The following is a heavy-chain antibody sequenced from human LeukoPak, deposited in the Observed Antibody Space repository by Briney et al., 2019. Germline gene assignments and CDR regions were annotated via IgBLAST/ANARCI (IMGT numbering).Heavy chain of an antibody. CDR1: GGSISSSSYY. CDR2: IYYSGST. CDR3: AGTYRLRRFDP. D-gene: IGHD2-2*02. J-gene: IGHJ5*02. Sequence: SETLSLTCTVSGGSISSSSYYWGWIRQPPGKGLEWIGSIYYSGSTYYNPPLKSRVTISVDTSKNQFSLKLTSVTAADMAVYYCAGTYRLRRFDPWGQGTLVTVSS. V-gene: IGHV4-39*01.